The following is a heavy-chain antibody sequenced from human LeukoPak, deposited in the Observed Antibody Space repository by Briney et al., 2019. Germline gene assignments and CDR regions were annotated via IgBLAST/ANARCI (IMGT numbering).Heavy chain of an antibody. CDR2: IYNSGST. J-gene: IGHJ4*02. CDR3: ARGVRWLQLSYFDY. V-gene: IGHV4-59*12. Sequence: SETLSLTCTVSGGSISSYYWSWIRQPPGKGLEWIGYIYNSGSTNYNPSLKSRVTISVDTSKNQFSLKLSSVTAADTAVYYCARGVRWLQLSYFDYWGQGTLVTVSS. D-gene: IGHD5-24*01. CDR1: GGSISSYY.